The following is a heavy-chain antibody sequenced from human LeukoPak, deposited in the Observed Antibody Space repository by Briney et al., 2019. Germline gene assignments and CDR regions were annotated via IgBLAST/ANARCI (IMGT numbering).Heavy chain of an antibody. Sequence: GESLKISCKGSGYSFTSYWSGWVRQMPGKGLEWMGIIYPGDSDTRYSPSFQGQVTISADKSISTAYLQWSSLKASDTAMYYCAIQRESGYYDSSGYPSGGMDVWGQGTTVTVSS. CDR1: GYSFTSYW. J-gene: IGHJ6*02. V-gene: IGHV5-51*01. CDR3: AIQRESGYYDSSGYPSGGMDV. D-gene: IGHD3-22*01. CDR2: IYPGDSDT.